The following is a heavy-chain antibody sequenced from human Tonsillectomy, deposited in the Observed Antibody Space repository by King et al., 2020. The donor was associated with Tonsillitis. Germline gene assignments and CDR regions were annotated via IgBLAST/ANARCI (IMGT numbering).Heavy chain of an antibody. Sequence: VQLVESGGGVVQPGGSLRLSCEASGFTFSDFGMHGVRQAPGKGLEWVAFLRYDGRREFCADSVKGRFTISRDNSKNTVSWQMNSLRREDTAIYYCATDSSCWSAVLDFWGQGTLGTVSS. D-gene: IGHD6-19*01. CDR3: ATDSSCWSAVLDF. V-gene: IGHV3-30*02. J-gene: IGHJ4*02. CDR2: LRYDGRRE. CDR1: GFTFSDFG.